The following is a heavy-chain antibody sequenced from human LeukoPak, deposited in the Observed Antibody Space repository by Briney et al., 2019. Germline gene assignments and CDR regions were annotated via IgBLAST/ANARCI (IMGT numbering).Heavy chain of an antibody. CDR2: VYSSGSY. V-gene: IGHV4-59*11. J-gene: IGHJ6*03. CDR1: GGSISGHY. D-gene: IGHD1-26*01. CDR3: ARAKYSGSHYYYYYMDV. Sequence: SETLSLTCTVSGGSISGHYWTWIRRPPGKGLEWIGYVYSSGSYNYSPSLNSRVTISVDTSKNQFSLKLSSVTAADTAIYYCARAKYSGSHYYYYYMDVWGKGTTVTVSS.